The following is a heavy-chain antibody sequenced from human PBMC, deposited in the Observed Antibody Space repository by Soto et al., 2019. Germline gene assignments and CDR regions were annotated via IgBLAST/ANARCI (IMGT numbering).Heavy chain of an antibody. CDR2: IYHSGST. D-gene: IGHD3-22*01. V-gene: IGHV4-30-2*01. CDR1: GGSISSGGYS. Sequence: SETLSLTCAVSGGSISSGGYSWSWIRQPPGKGLEWIGYIYHSGSTYYNPSLKSRVTISVDRSKNQFSLKLSSVTAADTAVYYCARDPRNDYDSSGYPYYFDYWGQGTLVTVSS. CDR3: ARDPRNDYDSSGYPYYFDY. J-gene: IGHJ4*02.